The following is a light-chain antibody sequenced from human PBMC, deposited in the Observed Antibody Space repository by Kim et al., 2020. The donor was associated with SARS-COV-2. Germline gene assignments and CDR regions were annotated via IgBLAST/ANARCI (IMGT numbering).Light chain of an antibody. CDR1: RSDVGGYNY. J-gene: IGLJ2*01. V-gene: IGLV2-14*03. CDR3: SSYTSSSTVV. Sequence: GQSITTSCAGTRSDVGGYNYVSWYQQHPGKAPKLMIYDVPTRPSGVSNRFSGSKAGNTASLSISVLQTEDEADYYSSSYTSSSTVVFGGGTQLTIL. CDR2: DVP.